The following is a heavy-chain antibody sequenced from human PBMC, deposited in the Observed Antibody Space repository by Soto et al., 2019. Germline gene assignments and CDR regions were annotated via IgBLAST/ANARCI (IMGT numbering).Heavy chain of an antibody. CDR1: GGSFSGYY. V-gene: IGHV4-34*01. Sequence: SETLSLTCAVYGGSFSGYYWSWIRQPPGKGLEWIGEINHSGSTNYNPSLKSRVTISVDTSKNQFSLKLSSVTAADTAVYYCERRIAAAYNWLAPWGQGTLVTVSS. J-gene: IGHJ5*02. CDR3: ERRIAAAYNWLAP. D-gene: IGHD6-13*01. CDR2: INHSGST.